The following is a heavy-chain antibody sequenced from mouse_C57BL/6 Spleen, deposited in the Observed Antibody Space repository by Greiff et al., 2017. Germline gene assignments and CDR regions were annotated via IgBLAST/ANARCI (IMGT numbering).Heavy chain of an antibody. CDR1: GFSLTSYG. CDR3: AKRATGDYYGSSYEGVDY. CDR2: IWGGGST. Sequence: VKLVESGPGLVAPSQSLSITCTVSGFSLTSYGVDWVRQPPGKGLEWLGVIWGGGSTNYNSALMSRLSISKDNSKSQVFLKMNSLQTDDTAMYYCAKRATGDYYGSSYEGVDYWGQGTSVTVSS. J-gene: IGHJ4*01. V-gene: IGHV2-9*01. D-gene: IGHD1-1*01.